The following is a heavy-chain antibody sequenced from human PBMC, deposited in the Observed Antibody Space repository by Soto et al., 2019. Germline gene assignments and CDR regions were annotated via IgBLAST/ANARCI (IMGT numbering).Heavy chain of an antibody. Sequence: QITLKESGPTLVKPTQTLTLTCTFSGFSLSTSGVGVGWIRQPPGKALEWLALIYWDDDKRYSPSLKSRLTITTDTSKNQVVLTMTNMDPVDTATYYRARAIYYGDAFDIWGQGTMVTVSS. D-gene: IGHD3-10*01. CDR3: ARAIYYGDAFDI. V-gene: IGHV2-5*02. CDR2: IYWDDDK. CDR1: GFSLSTSGVG. J-gene: IGHJ3*02.